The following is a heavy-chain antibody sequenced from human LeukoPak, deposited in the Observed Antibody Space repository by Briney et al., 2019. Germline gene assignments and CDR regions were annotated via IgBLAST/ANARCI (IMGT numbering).Heavy chain of an antibody. CDR1: GFTFGDHA. V-gene: IGHV3-43*02. CDR2: ITGNGGST. CDR3: AKVRSVAGTLDFFDS. J-gene: IGHJ4*02. Sequence: GGSLRLSCAASGFTFGDHAMHWVRQAPGKGLEWVSLITGNGGSTYYADSVKGRFAISGDNRKNSLYLQMNSLRTEDTALYYCAKVRSVAGTLDFFDSWGQGTLVTVSS. D-gene: IGHD6-19*01.